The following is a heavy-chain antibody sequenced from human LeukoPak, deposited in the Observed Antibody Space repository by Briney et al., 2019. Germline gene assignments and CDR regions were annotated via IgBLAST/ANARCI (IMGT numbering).Heavy chain of an antibody. CDR3: AREEAPGAAFDI. CDR2: IYYSGST. V-gene: IGHV4-59*12. CDR1: GGSISSYY. J-gene: IGHJ3*02. Sequence: SETLSLTCTVSGGSISSYYWSWIRQPPGKGLEWIGYIYYSGSTYYNPSLKSRVTISVDASKNQFSLKLSSVTAADTAVYYCAREEAPGAAFDIWGQGTMVTVSS.